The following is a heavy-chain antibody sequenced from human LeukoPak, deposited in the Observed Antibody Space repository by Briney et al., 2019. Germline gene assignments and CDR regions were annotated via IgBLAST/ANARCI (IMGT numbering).Heavy chain of an antibody. CDR2: IWYDGSNK. V-gene: IGHV3-33*01. J-gene: IGHJ6*02. CDR3: ARIGYCSSTSCYFYYYGMDV. Sequence: GGSLRLSCAASGFTFSSYGMHWVRQAPGKGLEWVAVIWYDGSNKYYADSVKGRFTISRDNSKNTLYLQMNSLRAEDTAVYYCARIGYCSSTSCYFYYYGMDVWGQGTTVTVSS. CDR1: GFTFSSYG. D-gene: IGHD2-2*01.